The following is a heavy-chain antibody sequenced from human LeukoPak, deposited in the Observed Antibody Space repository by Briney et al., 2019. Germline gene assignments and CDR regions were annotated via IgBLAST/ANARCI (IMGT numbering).Heavy chain of an antibody. V-gene: IGHV3-15*01. CDR3: ISGYTTISLLGY. Sequence: GGSLRLSCAASGFTFSNAWMSWVRQAPGKGLEWVGRIKSKTDGGTTDYAAPVKGRFTISRDDSKNTLYLQMNSLKTEDTAVYYCISGYTTISLLGYWGQGTLVTVSS. CDR2: IKSKTDGGTT. J-gene: IGHJ4*02. CDR1: GFTFSNAW. D-gene: IGHD3-16*02.